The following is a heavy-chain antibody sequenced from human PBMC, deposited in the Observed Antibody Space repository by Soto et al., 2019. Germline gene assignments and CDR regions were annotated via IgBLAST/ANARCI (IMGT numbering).Heavy chain of an antibody. CDR3: ARGNAFDI. V-gene: IGHV3-53*01. Sequence: GVSLRLSCVASGFTVSNNYMSWVRQAPGKGLEWVSLIYSSGGTYHADPVKGRFTISRDNSKNTLYLQMNSLRADDTAVYYCARGNAFDIWGKGTMVTVSS. CDR2: IYSSGGT. CDR1: GFTVSNNY. J-gene: IGHJ3*02.